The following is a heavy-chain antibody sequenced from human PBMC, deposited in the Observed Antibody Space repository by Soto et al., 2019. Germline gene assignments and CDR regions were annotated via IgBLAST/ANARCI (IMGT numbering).Heavy chain of an antibody. CDR1: GFTFCSYS. V-gene: IGHV3-48*02. CDR3: AREVRDTAVADVDY. Sequence: EVQLVESGGGLVQPGGSLRLSCAASGFTFCSYSMNWVRQAPGKGLEWLSYISSSISTMHYADSVKGRFTISRDNAKNSLYLQINSLRDEDTAVYYCAREVRDTAVADVDYWGQGTLVTVSS. J-gene: IGHJ4*02. D-gene: IGHD5-18*01. CDR2: ISSSISTM.